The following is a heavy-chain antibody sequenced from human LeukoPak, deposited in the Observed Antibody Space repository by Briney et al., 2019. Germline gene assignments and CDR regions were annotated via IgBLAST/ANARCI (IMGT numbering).Heavy chain of an antibody. Sequence: ASVKVSCKTSGQTFTIYTLHWVRQAPGQRLEWMGWINAADGNTKYSQKFQGRVIITRDSSANTAYMELSSLTSEDTAVYYCATSSSWYPHYYYYYGMDVWGQGTTVTVSS. CDR1: GQTFTIYT. V-gene: IGHV1-3*01. CDR3: ATSSSWYPHYYYYYGMDV. D-gene: IGHD6-13*01. CDR2: INAADGNT. J-gene: IGHJ6*02.